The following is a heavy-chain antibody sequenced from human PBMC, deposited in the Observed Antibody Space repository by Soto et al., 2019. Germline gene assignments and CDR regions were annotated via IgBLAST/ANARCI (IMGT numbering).Heavy chain of an antibody. D-gene: IGHD5-18*01. J-gene: IGHJ6*03. CDR2: IYPGDSDT. CDR3: ARVGYSYGYDYYYYMDV. Sequence: GESLKISCKGSGYSFTSYWIGWVRQMPGKGLEWMGIIYPGDSDTRYSPSFQGQVTISADKSISTAYLQWSSLKASDTSMYYCARVGYSYGYDYYYYMDVWGKGTTVTVSS. CDR1: GYSFTSYW. V-gene: IGHV5-51*01.